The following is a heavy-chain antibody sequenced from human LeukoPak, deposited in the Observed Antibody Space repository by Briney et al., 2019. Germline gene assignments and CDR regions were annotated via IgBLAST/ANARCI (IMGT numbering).Heavy chain of an antibody. V-gene: IGHV1-69*05. Sequence: ASVKVSCKASGGTFSSYAISWVRQAPGQGLEWMGGIIPIFGTANYAQKFQGRVTLTRNTSISTAYMEVSSLRSEDTAVYYCARGRDSYDSSDFPLLGYWGQGTLVTVS. CDR3: ARGRDSYDSSDFPLLGY. CDR1: GGTFSSYA. D-gene: IGHD3-22*01. J-gene: IGHJ4*02. CDR2: IIPIFGTA.